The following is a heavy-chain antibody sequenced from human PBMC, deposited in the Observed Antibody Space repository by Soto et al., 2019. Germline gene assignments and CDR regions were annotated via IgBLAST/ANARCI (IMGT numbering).Heavy chain of an antibody. Sequence: SETLSLTCTVSGGSISSSSYYWGWIRQPPGKGLEWIGYIYYSGSTNYNPSLKSRVTISVDTSKNQFSLKLSSVTAADTAVYYCARVRDDRVWTTPHVWGKGTTVTVSS. V-gene: IGHV4-61*05. CDR1: GGSISSSSYY. J-gene: IGHJ6*04. CDR3: ARVRDDRVWTTPHV. CDR2: IYYSGST. D-gene: IGHD3-22*01.